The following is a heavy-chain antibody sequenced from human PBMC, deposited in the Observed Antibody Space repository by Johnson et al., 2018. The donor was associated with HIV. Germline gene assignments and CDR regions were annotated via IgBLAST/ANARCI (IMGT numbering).Heavy chain of an antibody. J-gene: IGHJ3*02. V-gene: IGHV3-30-3*01. Sequence: QMLLVESGGGVVQPGRSLRLSCAASGFTFSSYAMHWVRQAPGKGLEWVAVISYDGSNKYYADSVKGRFTISRDNSKNTLYLQMNSLRAEDTAVYYCARDQDWGYYETTAFDIWGQGTMVTVSS. CDR2: ISYDGSNK. CDR1: GFTFSSYA. D-gene: IGHD3-3*01. CDR3: ARDQDWGYYETTAFDI.